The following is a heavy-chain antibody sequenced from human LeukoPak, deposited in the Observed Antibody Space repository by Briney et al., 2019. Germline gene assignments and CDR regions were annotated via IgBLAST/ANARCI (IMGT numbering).Heavy chain of an antibody. J-gene: IGHJ6*02. D-gene: IGHD3-22*01. V-gene: IGHV3-23*01. CDR2: ISGSGGDT. Sequence: GGSLRLSCAASGFTFSSFAMIWVRQAPGKGLEWVSGISGSGGDTYYADSVKGRFTVSRDNSKSTLYLQMTSLRAEDTAVYFCAKVRFDSSGYYYTYYYYGMDVWGQGTTVTVSS. CDR3: AKVRFDSSGYYYTYYYYGMDV. CDR1: GFTFSSFA.